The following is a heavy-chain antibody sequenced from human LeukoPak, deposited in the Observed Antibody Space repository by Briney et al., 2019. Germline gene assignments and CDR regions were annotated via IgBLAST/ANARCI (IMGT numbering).Heavy chain of an antibody. CDR2: ISNDGHFK. J-gene: IGHJ6*02. Sequence: GSLRLSCAASGFTFSTYTIHWVRQAPGKGLEWVAVISNDGHFKYYADSVKGRFTISRDNSKSTLFLQMNSLTIEDTAVYYCARDQAYYDSSGYYQGYYGMDVWGQGTTVTVSS. D-gene: IGHD3-22*01. V-gene: IGHV3-30-3*01. CDR1: GFTFSTYT. CDR3: ARDQAYYDSSGYYQGYYGMDV.